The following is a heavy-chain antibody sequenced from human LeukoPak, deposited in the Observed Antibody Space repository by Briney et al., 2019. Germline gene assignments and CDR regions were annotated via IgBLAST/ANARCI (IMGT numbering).Heavy chain of an antibody. V-gene: IGHV4-59*01. CDR3: ASGDSSGWYRYAFDI. Sequence: SETLSLTCTVSGGSISSYYWSWIRQPPGKGLEWIGYIYYSGSTNYNPSLKSRVTISVETSKNQFSLKLSSVTAADTAVYYCASGDSSGWYRYAFDIWGQGTMVTVSS. CDR1: GGSISSYY. J-gene: IGHJ3*02. CDR2: IYYSGST. D-gene: IGHD6-19*01.